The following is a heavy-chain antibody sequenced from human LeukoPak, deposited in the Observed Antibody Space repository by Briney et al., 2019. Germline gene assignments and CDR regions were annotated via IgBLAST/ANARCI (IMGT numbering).Heavy chain of an antibody. Sequence: GGSLRLSCAASGFTFSSYGMSWVRQPAGKGLEWVSGISGSGGSTYYADSEKGRFTISRDNSNKSLYMPMNVLGAEDTPVYYCAKERDYGGNSFFDYWGQGTLVNVSS. V-gene: IGHV3-23*01. D-gene: IGHD4-23*01. CDR2: ISGSGGST. CDR3: AKERDYGGNSFFDY. J-gene: IGHJ4*02. CDR1: GFTFSSYG.